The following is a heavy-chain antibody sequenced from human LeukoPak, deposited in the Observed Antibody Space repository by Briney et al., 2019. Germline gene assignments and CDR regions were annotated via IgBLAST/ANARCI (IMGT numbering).Heavy chain of an antibody. J-gene: IGHJ4*02. D-gene: IGHD4-17*01. CDR1: GFTFSSYS. CDR3: ASGNYGDYEDWYYFDY. V-gene: IGHV3-21*01. CDR2: ISSSSSYI. Sequence: GGSLRLSCAASGFTFSSYSMNWVRQAPGKGLEWVSSISSSSSYIYYADSVKGRFTISRDNAKNSLCLQMNSLRAEDTAVYYCASGNYGDYEDWYYFDYWGQGTLVTVSS.